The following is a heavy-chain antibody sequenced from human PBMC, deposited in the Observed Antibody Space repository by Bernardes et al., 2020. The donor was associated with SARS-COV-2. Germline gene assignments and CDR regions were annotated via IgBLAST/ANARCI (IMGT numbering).Heavy chain of an antibody. Sequence: SVKVSCKASGGTFSSYAISWVRQAPGQGLEWMGGIIPIFGTANYAQKFQGRVTITADESTSTAYMELSSLRSEDTAVYYCARVGWRYAAAGPRGYYYYGMDVWGQGTTVTVSS. CDR3: ARVGWRYAAAGPRGYYYYGMDV. CDR2: IIPIFGTA. V-gene: IGHV1-69*13. D-gene: IGHD6-13*01. CDR1: GGTFSSYA. J-gene: IGHJ6*02.